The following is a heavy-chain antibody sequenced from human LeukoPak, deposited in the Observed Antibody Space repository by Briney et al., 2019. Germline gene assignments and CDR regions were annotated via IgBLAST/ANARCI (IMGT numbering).Heavy chain of an antibody. J-gene: IGHJ3*02. Sequence: SQTLSLTCAISGDSVSSNSAAWNCIRQSPSRGLEWRARTYYRSKWYNDYAVSVKSRITINPDTSKNQFSLQLNSVSPEDTAVYYCARDRRDYGDPDAFDIWGQGTMVTVSS. CDR1: GDSVSSNSAA. CDR2: TYYRSKWYN. CDR3: ARDRRDYGDPDAFDI. V-gene: IGHV6-1*01. D-gene: IGHD4-17*01.